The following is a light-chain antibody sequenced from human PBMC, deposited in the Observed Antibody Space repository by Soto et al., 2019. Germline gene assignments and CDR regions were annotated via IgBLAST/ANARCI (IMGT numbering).Light chain of an antibody. CDR2: DVS. J-gene: IGLJ1*01. CDR3: SSYTSSSTYV. CDR1: SSDVGAYNY. V-gene: IGLV2-14*01. Sequence: QSVLTQPASVSGSPGQSIAISCTGTSSDVGAYNYVSWYQQHPGKAPKLMIYDVSNRPSGVSNRFSGSKSDNTASLTISGLQAEDEADYYCSSYTSSSTYVFGSGTKLTVL.